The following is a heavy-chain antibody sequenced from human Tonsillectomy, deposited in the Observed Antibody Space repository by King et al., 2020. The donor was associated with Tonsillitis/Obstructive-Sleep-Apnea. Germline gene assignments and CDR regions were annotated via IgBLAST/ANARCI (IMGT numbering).Heavy chain of an antibody. CDR3: AKDGLHMCSSTSCYLIDY. D-gene: IGHD2-2*01. CDR1: GFTFDTHG. V-gene: IGHV3-30*18. CDR2: ISYDGSNK. J-gene: IGHJ4*02. Sequence: VQLVESGGGVVQPGRSLRLSCAVSGFTFDTHGMHWVRQAPGKGLEWLAVISYDGSNKYYADSVKGRFTISRDNSNNTLFLQMSSLRTEDTAVYYCAKDGLHMCSSTSCYLIDYWGQGTLVAVSS.